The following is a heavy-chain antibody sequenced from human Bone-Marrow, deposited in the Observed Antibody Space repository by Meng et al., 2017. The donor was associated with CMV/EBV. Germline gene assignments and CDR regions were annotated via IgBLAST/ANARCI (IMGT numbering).Heavy chain of an antibody. D-gene: IGHD4-11*01. Sequence: SETLSLTCTVSGGSISSSRYYWGWIRQPPGKGLEWIGSIYYSGSTYYNPSLKSRVTIPVDTSKNQFSLKLSSVTAADTAVYYCARTASYSNYHYYYYGMDVWGQGTTVTVSS. CDR3: ARTASYSNYHYYYYGMDV. CDR1: GGSISSSRYY. J-gene: IGHJ6*02. V-gene: IGHV4-39*01. CDR2: IYYSGST.